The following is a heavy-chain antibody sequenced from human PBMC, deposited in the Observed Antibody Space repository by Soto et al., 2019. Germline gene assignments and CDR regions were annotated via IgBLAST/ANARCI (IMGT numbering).Heavy chain of an antibody. J-gene: IGHJ2*01. CDR3: XXXXVGWYFDL. Sequence: EVQLLESGGGLVQPGGSLRLSCAASGFTFSSYAMSWVRQAPGKGLEWVSAISGSGGSTYYADSVKGRFTISRDNSKXXXXXXXXXXXXXXXXXXXXXXXXVGWYFDLWGRGTLXT. CDR1: GFTFSSYA. CDR2: ISGSGGST. V-gene: IGHV3-23*01. D-gene: IGHD1-26*01.